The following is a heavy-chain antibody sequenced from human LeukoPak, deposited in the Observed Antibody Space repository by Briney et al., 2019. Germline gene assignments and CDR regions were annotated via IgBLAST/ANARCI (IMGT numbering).Heavy chain of an antibody. V-gene: IGHV1-18*04. CDR1: GYTFTSYG. J-gene: IGHJ4*02. Sequence: GASVTVSCMASGYTFTSYGISWVRQAPGQGLEWMGWISAYNGNTNYAQKLQGRVTMTTDTSTSTAYMELRGLRADDTAVYYCARESDSGLIDYWGQGTLVTVSS. D-gene: IGHD3-22*01. CDR3: ARESDSGLIDY. CDR2: ISAYNGNT.